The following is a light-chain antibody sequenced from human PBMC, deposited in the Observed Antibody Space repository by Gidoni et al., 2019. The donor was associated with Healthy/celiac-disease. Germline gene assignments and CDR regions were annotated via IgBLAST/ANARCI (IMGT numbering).Light chain of an antibody. J-gene: IGLJ3*02. Sequence: SYELTQPPSVSVSPGQTARITCPGDALPKQYSYWYQQKPGQAPVLVIYKDSERPSGIPERFSGSSSGTTVTLTISGVQAADEADYYCQSADSSGPWVFGGGTKLTVL. CDR1: ALPKQY. CDR3: QSADSSGPWV. V-gene: IGLV3-25*03. CDR2: KDS.